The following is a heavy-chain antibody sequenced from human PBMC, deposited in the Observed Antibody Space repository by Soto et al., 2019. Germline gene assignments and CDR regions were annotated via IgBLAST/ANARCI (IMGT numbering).Heavy chain of an antibody. V-gene: IGHV5-51*01. CDR1: GYSFTSYW. CDR3: ARPTQQYVLGYFDY. Sequence: GESLKISCKASGYSFTSYWIAWVRQMRGKGLEWMGIIYPGDSDTRYSPSFQGQVTISADKSISTAYLQWSSLKASDTAMYYCARPTQQYVLGYFDYWGQGTLVTVSS. J-gene: IGHJ4*02. CDR2: IYPGDSDT. D-gene: IGHD6-6*01.